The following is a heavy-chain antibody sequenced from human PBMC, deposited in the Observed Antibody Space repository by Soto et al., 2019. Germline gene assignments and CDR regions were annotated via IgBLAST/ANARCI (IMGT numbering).Heavy chain of an antibody. V-gene: IGHV3-33*01. D-gene: IGHD2-2*01. Sequence: GGSLRLSCAGSGFTFSSYGMHWVRQAPGKGLEWVAVIWYDGSNKYYADSVKGRFTISRDNSKNTLYLQMNSLRAEDTAVYYCARSHIVVVPAAMDYWGQGTLVTVSS. CDR1: GFTFSSYG. CDR2: IWYDGSNK. J-gene: IGHJ4*02. CDR3: ARSHIVVVPAAMDY.